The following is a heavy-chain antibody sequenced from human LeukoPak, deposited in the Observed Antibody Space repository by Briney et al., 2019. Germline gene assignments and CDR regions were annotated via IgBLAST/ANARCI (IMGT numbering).Heavy chain of an antibody. D-gene: IGHD6-13*01. V-gene: IGHV4-59*08. J-gene: IGHJ4*02. CDR3: ARVVVEVAAAGTAFDY. CDR1: GGSISSYY. Sequence: SETLSLTCTVSGGSISSYYWSWIRQPPGKGLEWIGYIYYSGSTNYNPSLKSRATISVDTSKNQFSLKLSSVTAADTAVYYCARVVVEVAAAGTAFDYWGQGTLVTVSS. CDR2: IYYSGST.